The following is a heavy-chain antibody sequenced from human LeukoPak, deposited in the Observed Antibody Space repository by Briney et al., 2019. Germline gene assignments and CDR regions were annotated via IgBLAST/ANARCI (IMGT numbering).Heavy chain of an antibody. D-gene: IGHD2-15*01. Sequence: PGGSLRLSCAASGFTFSSYGMHWVRQAPGKGLEWVAVIWYDGSNKYYADSVKGRFTISRDNSKNTLYLQMNSLGAEDTAVYYCASTIGYCSGGSCYSDITAFDIWGQGTMVTVSS. V-gene: IGHV3-33*01. J-gene: IGHJ3*02. CDR3: ASTIGYCSGGSCYSDITAFDI. CDR1: GFTFSSYG. CDR2: IWYDGSNK.